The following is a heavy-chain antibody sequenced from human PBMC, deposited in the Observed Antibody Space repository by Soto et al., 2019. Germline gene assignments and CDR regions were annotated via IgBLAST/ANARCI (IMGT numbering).Heavy chain of an antibody. CDR3: AKARGSSTPAPGSY. V-gene: IGHV3-23*01. CDR1: GYTFTTYY. J-gene: IGHJ4*02. D-gene: IGHD2-2*01. Sequence: ASVKVSCKASGYTFTTYYIHWVRRAPGKGLEWVSVISGSGGSTYYADSVKGRFTISRDNTKNTLYLQMNSLRAEDTAVYYCAKARGSSTPAPGSYWGQGTLVTVSS. CDR2: ISGSGGST.